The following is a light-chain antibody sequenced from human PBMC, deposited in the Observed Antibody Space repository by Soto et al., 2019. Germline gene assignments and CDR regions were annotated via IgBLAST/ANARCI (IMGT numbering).Light chain of an antibody. Sequence: DIQLTQSPSFLSASVGDRVTVTCRASQGISSYLVWYQQKPGKAPKLLIHATSTLQSGVPSRFSGSGSGTEFTLTISSPQPEDFATYYCQQLSNYPITFGQGTRLEIK. J-gene: IGKJ5*01. CDR2: ATS. CDR1: QGISSY. CDR3: QQLSNYPIT. V-gene: IGKV1-9*01.